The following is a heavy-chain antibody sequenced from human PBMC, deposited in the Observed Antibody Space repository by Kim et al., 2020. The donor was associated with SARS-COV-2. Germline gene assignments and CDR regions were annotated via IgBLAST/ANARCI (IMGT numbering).Heavy chain of an antibody. Sequence: SETLSLTCSVSGDSITSYYCSWIRQLPGKGLEWLGYIYYSGSTDYNPSLKSRVTISWDTPKNQFSLDLTSVTDADTAVYYCARSEGRGSWHQFDYWGQGVLVTVSS. CDR3: ARSEGRGSWHQFDY. CDR2: IYYSGST. V-gene: IGHV4-59*01. CDR1: GDSITSYY. J-gene: IGHJ4*02. D-gene: IGHD6-13*01.